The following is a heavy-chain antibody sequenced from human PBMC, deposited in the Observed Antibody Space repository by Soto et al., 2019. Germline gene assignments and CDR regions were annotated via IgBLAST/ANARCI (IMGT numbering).Heavy chain of an antibody. Sequence: GGSLRLSCVASGLRFTSYGMSWVRQAPGRGLEWVSSITSGSGVTFYADSVKGRFTISRDNAKNSLHLQMNSLRAEDTAVYYCTTYTGTYRDYWGLGTLVTVSS. D-gene: IGHD1-26*01. V-gene: IGHV3-21*01. CDR2: ITSGSGVT. CDR1: GLRFTSYG. J-gene: IGHJ4*02. CDR3: TTYTGTYRDY.